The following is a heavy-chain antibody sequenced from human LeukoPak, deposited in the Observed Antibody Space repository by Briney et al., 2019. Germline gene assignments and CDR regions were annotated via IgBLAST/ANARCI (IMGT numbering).Heavy chain of an antibody. CDR3: ARSGFAVPFDY. Sequence: ASVRVSCKASGYTFSGYYMHWVRQAPGQGLEWMGRINPNSGGTNYAQKFQGRVTMTRDTSISTAYMELSRLRSDDTAVYYCARSGFAVPFDYWGQGTLVTVSS. CDR1: GYTFSGYY. V-gene: IGHV1-2*06. CDR2: INPNSGGT. J-gene: IGHJ4*02. D-gene: IGHD2-21*01.